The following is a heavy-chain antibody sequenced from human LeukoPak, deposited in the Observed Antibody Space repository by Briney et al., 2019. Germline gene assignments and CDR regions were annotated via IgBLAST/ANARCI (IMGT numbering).Heavy chain of an antibody. CDR3: ARDNSNLYY. D-gene: IGHD4-11*01. V-gene: IGHV3-11*04. CDR1: GFTFSDYY. J-gene: IGHJ4*02. Sequence: GGSLRLSCAASGFTFSDYYMSWIRQAPGKGLEWVSYISSSGSTIYYADSVKGRFTISRDNAKNSLYLQMNRLRADEDTAVYYCARDNSNLYYWGQGTLVTVSS. CDR2: ISSSGSTI.